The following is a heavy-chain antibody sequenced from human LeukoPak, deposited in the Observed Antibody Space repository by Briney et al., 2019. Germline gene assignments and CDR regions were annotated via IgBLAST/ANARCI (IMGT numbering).Heavy chain of an antibody. D-gene: IGHD4-17*01. CDR3: ARDLTTVTTTPSFDL. V-gene: IGHV4-4*07. CDR1: GGSISSYY. J-gene: IGHJ2*01. CDR2: IYTSGST. Sequence: SETLSLTCTVSGGSISSYYWSWIRQPAGKGLEWIGRIYTSGSTNYNPSLKSRVTMSVDTSKNQFSLKLSSVTAADTAVYYCARDLTTVTTTPSFDLWGRGTLVTVSS.